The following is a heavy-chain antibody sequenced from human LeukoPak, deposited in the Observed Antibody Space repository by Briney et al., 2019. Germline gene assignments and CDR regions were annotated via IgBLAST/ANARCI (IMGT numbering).Heavy chain of an antibody. Sequence: ASVKVSCKASGYTFTGYYMHWVRQAPGQGLEWMGWLNPNSGGTNYAQRLQGRVTMTTDTSASTAYMELRSLRYDDTAVYYCARGGTYYFDSSAYYWGQGTLVTVSS. D-gene: IGHD3-22*01. V-gene: IGHV1-2*02. CDR1: GYTFTGYY. J-gene: IGHJ4*02. CDR2: LNPNSGGT. CDR3: ARGGTYYFDSSAYY.